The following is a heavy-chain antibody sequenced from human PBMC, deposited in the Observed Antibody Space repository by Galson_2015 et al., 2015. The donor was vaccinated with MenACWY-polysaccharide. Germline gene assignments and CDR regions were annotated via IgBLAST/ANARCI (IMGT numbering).Heavy chain of an antibody. CDR2: IYPGESDT. D-gene: IGHD5-12*01. J-gene: IGHJ4*02. V-gene: IGHV5-51*01. CDR1: GYSFTTHW. Sequence: QSGAEVTKPGESLTISCKGSGYSFTTHWIGWVRQMPGKGLEWMGIIYPGESDTRYSPSFQGQVTISADRSISTAYLQWSSLRASDTAMYYCARGRYSGTDSPYYFQYWGQGTLVTVSS. CDR3: ARGRYSGTDSPYYFQY.